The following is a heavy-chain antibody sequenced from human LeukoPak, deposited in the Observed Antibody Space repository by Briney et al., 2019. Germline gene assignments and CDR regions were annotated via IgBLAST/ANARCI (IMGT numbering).Heavy chain of an antibody. CDR2: ISWNSGSI. CDR3: AKDMGGSGSYFDY. V-gene: IGHV3-9*01. CDR1: GFTFDDYA. J-gene: IGHJ4*02. Sequence: PGGSLRLSCAAPGFTFDDYAMPWGRRAPGKGLEWVSGISWNSGSIGYADSVKGRFTNSRDNAKNSLYLQKNSLRAEDTALYYCAKDMGGSGSYFDYWGQGTLVSVSS. D-gene: IGHD3-10*01.